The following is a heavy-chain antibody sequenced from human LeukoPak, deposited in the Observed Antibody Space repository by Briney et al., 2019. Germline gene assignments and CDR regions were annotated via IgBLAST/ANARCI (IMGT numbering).Heavy chain of an antibody. Sequence: GGSLRLSCAASGFTSSSYGMHWVRQAPGKGLEWVAVISYDGMTKYYADSVKGRFTVSRDNSENTLFLQLNRLGAEDTAVYYCAKSNGGYSYGYEPFDIWGQGTMVSVAS. CDR3: AKSNGGYSYGYEPFDI. CDR2: ISYDGMTK. V-gene: IGHV3-30*18. CDR1: GFTSSSYG. D-gene: IGHD5-18*01. J-gene: IGHJ3*02.